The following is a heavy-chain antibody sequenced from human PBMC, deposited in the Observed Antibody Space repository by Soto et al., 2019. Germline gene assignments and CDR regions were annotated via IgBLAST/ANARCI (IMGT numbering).Heavy chain of an antibody. CDR2: ISYDGSNR. CDR1: GFTFSSYG. V-gene: IGHV3-30*18. Sequence: GGSLRLSCAASGFTFSSYGMHWVRQAPGKGLQWVAVISYDGSNRYYADSVKGRFTISRDNSKNTLYLQMNSLRAEDTAVYYCVNDGRRLSLDYWGQGILVTVSS. D-gene: IGHD6-19*01. CDR3: VNDGRRLSLDY. J-gene: IGHJ4*02.